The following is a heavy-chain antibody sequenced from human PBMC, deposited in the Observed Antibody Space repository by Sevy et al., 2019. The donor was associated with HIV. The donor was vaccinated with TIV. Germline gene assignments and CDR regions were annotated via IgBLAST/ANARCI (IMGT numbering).Heavy chain of an antibody. D-gene: IGHD3-10*01. CDR3: ASTPDGSGSYYWFDP. CDR2: INHSGST. J-gene: IGHJ5*02. Sequence: SETLSLTCAVYGGSFSGYYWSWIRQPPGKGLEWIGEINHSGSTNYNPSLKSRVTISVDTSKNQFSLKLSSVTAADTAVYYCASTPDGSGSYYWFDPWGQGTLVTVSS. V-gene: IGHV4-34*01. CDR1: GGSFSGYY.